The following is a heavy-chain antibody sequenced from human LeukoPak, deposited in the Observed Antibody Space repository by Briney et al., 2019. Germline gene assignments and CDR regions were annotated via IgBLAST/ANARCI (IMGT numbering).Heavy chain of an antibody. CDR2: IWYDGSNK. CDR3: ASKSSPTGGY. J-gene: IGHJ4*02. V-gene: IGHV3-33*01. CDR1: GFTFSNYG. Sequence: AGGSLRLSCAASGFTFSNYGMHWVRQAPGKGLEWVSNIWYDGSNKFYADSVKGRFTISRDNSKNMLYLQMNSLRAEDTAVHYCASKSSPTGGYWGQGTLITVSS. D-gene: IGHD2-2*01.